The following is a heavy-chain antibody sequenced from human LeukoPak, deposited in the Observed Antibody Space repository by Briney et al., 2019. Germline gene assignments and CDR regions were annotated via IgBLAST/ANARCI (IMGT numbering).Heavy chain of an antibody. CDR2: MNPNSGNT. D-gene: IGHD6-19*01. Sequence: ASVKVSCKASGYTFTSYDINWVRQATGQGLEWMGWMNPNSGNTGYAQKFQGRVTMTRNTSISTAYMELSSLRSEDTAVYYCARDRDSSGWYALCHYWGQGTLVTVSS. CDR1: GYTFTSYD. J-gene: IGHJ4*02. V-gene: IGHV1-8*01. CDR3: ARDRDSSGWYALCHY.